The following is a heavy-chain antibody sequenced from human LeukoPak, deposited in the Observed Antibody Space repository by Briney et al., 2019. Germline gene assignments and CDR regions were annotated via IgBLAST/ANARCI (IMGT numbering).Heavy chain of an antibody. CDR3: ARDVVTITYYFDY. CDR2: IRSTSSYI. Sequence: KPGGSLRLSCAASGFTFSSYTMSWVRQAPGKGLEWVSSIRSTSSYIYYADSVKGRFTFSRDNSKNTLYLQMNSLRAEDTAVYYCARDVVTITYYFDYWGQGTLVTVSS. J-gene: IGHJ4*02. V-gene: IGHV3-21*03. D-gene: IGHD5-12*01. CDR1: GFTFSSYT.